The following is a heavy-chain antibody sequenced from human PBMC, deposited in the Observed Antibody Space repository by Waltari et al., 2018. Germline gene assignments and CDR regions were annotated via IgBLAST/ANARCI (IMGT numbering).Heavy chain of an antibody. V-gene: IGHV4-38-2*01. Sequence: QVQLQESGPGLVKPSETLSLTCAVSGYSISSGYYWGWIRQPPGKGLEWIGSIYHSVSTYYNPSLKSRVTISVDTSKIQFSLKLSSVTAADTAVYYCARITMIAGNYWGQGTLVTVSS. CDR2: IYHSVST. CDR3: ARITMIAGNY. D-gene: IGHD3-22*01. J-gene: IGHJ4*02. CDR1: GYSISSGYY.